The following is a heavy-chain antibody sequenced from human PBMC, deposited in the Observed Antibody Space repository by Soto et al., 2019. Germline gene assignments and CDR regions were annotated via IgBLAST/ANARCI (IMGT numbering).Heavy chain of an antibody. D-gene: IGHD1-1*01. CDR2: ISGSGGST. CDR1: GFTFISYA. V-gene: IGHV3-23*01. J-gene: IGHJ4*02. Sequence: PWGSLRLSCAASGFTFISYAIICVRHSPLKWLEWVSAISGSGGSTYYADSVKGRFTISRDNSNNTLYVQMNSLKAEDTAVYYCVRDPYLPTAGRLASLHYWGPGTLVTVSS. CDR3: VRDPYLPTAGRLASLHY.